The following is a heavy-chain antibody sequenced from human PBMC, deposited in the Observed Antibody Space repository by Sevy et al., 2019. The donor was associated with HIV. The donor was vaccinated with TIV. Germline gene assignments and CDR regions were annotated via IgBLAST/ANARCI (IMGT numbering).Heavy chain of an antibody. V-gene: IGHV4-39*02. J-gene: IGHJ3*01. CDR3: ARRGAGPAFDV. Sequence: SETLSLTCTVSGGSIISSTYYRGWIRQSPGKGLEWIGSVYDSGSTYYNPSLRSRVTISVDMFKDHFSLKLSSVTAADTAVYYCARRGAGPAFDVWGQGTMVTVSS. CDR1: GGSIISSTYY. D-gene: IGHD3-10*01. CDR2: VYDSGST.